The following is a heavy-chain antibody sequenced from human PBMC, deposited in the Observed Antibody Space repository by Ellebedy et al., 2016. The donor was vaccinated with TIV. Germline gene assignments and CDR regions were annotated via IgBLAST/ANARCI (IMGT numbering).Heavy chain of an antibody. J-gene: IGHJ6*01. V-gene: IGHV4-39*07. CDR1: GDSISSSSYY. D-gene: IGHD1-1*01. Sequence: MPSETLSLTCTVSGDSISSSSYYWGWIRQPPGTGLEWIGRIYYSVSTYYNPALKSPVTMSVDASRKQVSLKLDSVTAADTAVYYCSRGRVAKLTGLMALDRRKAASAMDVWGQGTTVTVSS. CDR3: SRGRVAKLTGLMALDRRKAASAMDV. CDR2: IYYSVST.